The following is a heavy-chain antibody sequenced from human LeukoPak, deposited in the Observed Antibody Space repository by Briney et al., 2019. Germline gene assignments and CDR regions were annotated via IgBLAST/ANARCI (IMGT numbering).Heavy chain of an antibody. CDR3: TTGLVVVAAATGYWFDP. CDR1: GFTFSNAW. CDR2: IKSKTDGGTT. Sequence: GGSLRLSCAASGFTFSNAWMSWVRQAPGKGLEWVGRIKSKTDGGTTDYAAPVKGRFTISRDDSKNTLYLQMNSLKTEDTAVYYCTTGLVVVAAATGYWFDPWGQGTLVTVSS. D-gene: IGHD2-15*01. J-gene: IGHJ5*02. V-gene: IGHV3-15*01.